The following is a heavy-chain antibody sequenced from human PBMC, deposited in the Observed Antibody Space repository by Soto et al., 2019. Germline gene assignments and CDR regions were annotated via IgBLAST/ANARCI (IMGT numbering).Heavy chain of an antibody. CDR2: ISAYNGNT. V-gene: IGHV1-18*01. CDR3: ARADTAMECDWFDP. D-gene: IGHD5-18*01. Sequence: GASVKVSCKASGYTFTSYGISWVRQAPGQGLEWMGWISAYNGNTNYAQKLQGRVTMTTDTSTSTAYMELRSLRSDDTAVYYCARADTAMECDWFDPWGQGTLVTVSS. CDR1: GYTFTSYG. J-gene: IGHJ5*02.